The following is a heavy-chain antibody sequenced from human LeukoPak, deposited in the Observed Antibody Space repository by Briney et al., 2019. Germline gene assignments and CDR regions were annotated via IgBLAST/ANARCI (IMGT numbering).Heavy chain of an antibody. CDR2: IYHGGTT. Sequence: SQTLSLTCAVSGSSISSGGYSWGWIRQPPGKGLEWIGYIYHGGTTYSNPSLKSRVNISVDRSKNQFSPRLSSVTAADTAVFYCSRIRDGYNYIDYWGQGTLVTVSS. CDR3: SRIRDGYNYIDY. J-gene: IGHJ4*02. CDR1: GSSISSGGYS. D-gene: IGHD5-24*01. V-gene: IGHV4-30-2*01.